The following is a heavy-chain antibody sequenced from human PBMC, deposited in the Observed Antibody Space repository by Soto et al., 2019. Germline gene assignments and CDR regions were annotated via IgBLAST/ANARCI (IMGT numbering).Heavy chain of an antibody. CDR2: IIPILGIA. V-gene: IGHV1-69*02. CDR3: ASSDYFNPNWFDP. Sequence: GASVKVSCKASGGTFSSYTISWVRQAPGQGLEWMGRIIPILGIANYAQKFQGRVTITADKSTSTAYMELSSLRSEDTAVYYCASSDYFNPNWFDPRGQGTLVTVSS. CDR1: GGTFSSYT. J-gene: IGHJ5*02. D-gene: IGHD6-25*01.